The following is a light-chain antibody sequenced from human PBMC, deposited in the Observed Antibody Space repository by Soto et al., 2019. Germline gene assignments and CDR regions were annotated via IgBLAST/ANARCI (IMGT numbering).Light chain of an antibody. Sequence: IVLTQSTGNLSLSPGERDTLPCSASQSVSSSNIAGYQQQPRQAPRLLIYGASSRATAIPDRFSGSGAGTNFTLPISRLEPEDVAVYYCQQRSNWPGTCGPGTKVDIK. CDR3: QQRSNWPGT. CDR2: GAS. J-gene: IGKJ3*01. V-gene: IGKV3D-20*02. CDR1: QSVSSSN.